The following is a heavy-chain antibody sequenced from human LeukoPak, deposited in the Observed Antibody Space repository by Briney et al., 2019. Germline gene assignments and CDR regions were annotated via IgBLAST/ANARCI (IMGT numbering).Heavy chain of an antibody. V-gene: IGHV4-39*07. CDR3: AREGFGELRSSNY. CDR1: GGSISSSSYY. CDR2: IYYSGST. D-gene: IGHD3-10*01. Sequence: DPSETLSLTCTVSGGSISSSSYYWGWIRQPPGKGLEWIGSIYYSGSTYYNPSLKSRVTISVDTSKNQFSLKLSSVTAADTAVYYCAREGFGELRSSNYWGQGTLVTVSS. J-gene: IGHJ4*02.